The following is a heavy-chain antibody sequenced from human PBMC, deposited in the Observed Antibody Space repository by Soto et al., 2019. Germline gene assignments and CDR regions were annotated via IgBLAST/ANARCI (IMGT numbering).Heavy chain of an antibody. CDR3: ARVSGNYNSFHY. Sequence: SETLSLTCTVSGGSISSYYWSWIRQPPGKGLEWIGYIYYSGDTFYSPSLKSRVTISIDTSKNQFSLNLSSMTAADTAVYYCARVSGNYNSFHYWGQGTLVTVSS. CDR2: IYYSGDT. CDR1: GGSISSYY. J-gene: IGHJ4*02. D-gene: IGHD1-26*01. V-gene: IGHV4-59*01.